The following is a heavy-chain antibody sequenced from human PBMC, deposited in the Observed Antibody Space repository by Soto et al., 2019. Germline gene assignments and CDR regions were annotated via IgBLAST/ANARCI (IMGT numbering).Heavy chain of an antibody. CDR1: GYTFTSYG. J-gene: IGHJ4*02. CDR3: ARVDIVVVVAADFDY. V-gene: IGHV1-18*01. Sequence: ASVKVSCKASGYTFTSYGISWVRQAPGQGLEWMGWISAYNGNTNYAQKLQGRVTMTTDTSTSTAYMELRSLRSDDTAVYYCARVDIVVVVAADFDYWGQGTLVTVSS. CDR2: ISAYNGNT. D-gene: IGHD2-15*01.